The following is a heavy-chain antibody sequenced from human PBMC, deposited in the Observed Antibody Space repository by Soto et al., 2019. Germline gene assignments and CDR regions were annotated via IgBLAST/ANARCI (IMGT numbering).Heavy chain of an antibody. D-gene: IGHD5-18*01. J-gene: IGHJ4*02. CDR1: GGSISNYY. Sequence: SETLSLTCTVSGGSISNYYWNWIRQSPGKGLEWIGYIYSSGSTHYNPSLQNRVTISIDTSKNQISLKVNSVTAADTAVYYCARDHPHSYGVYYFDYWGQGTPVTVSS. CDR2: IYSSGST. V-gene: IGHV4-59*01. CDR3: ARDHPHSYGVYYFDY.